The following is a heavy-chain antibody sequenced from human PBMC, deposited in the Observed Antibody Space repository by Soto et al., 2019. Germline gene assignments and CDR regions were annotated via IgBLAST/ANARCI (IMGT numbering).Heavy chain of an antibody. D-gene: IGHD7-27*01. V-gene: IGHV4-39*01. Sequence: PWETLSLTCTVSGGSISSSSYYWGWIRQPPGKGLEWIGSIYYSGSTYYNPSLKSRVTISVDTSKNQFSLKLSSVTAADTAVYYCARDTGPDYYVMAVWAQGTTVTVSS. CDR2: IYYSGST. J-gene: IGHJ6*02. CDR1: GGSISSSSYY. CDR3: ARDTGPDYYVMAV.